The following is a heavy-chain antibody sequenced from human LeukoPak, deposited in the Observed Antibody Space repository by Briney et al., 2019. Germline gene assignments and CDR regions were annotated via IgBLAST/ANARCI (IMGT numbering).Heavy chain of an antibody. Sequence: SETLSLTCTVSGGSISSSNWWSWVRQTPGKGLEWIGEIYHSGSTNYNPSLKSRVTISVDKSKNQFSLSLTSVTAADAALYYCARSGSGSFHDYWGQGTLVTVSS. D-gene: IGHD3-10*01. J-gene: IGHJ4*02. CDR2: IYHSGST. CDR1: GGSISSSNW. V-gene: IGHV4-4*02. CDR3: ARSGSGSFHDY.